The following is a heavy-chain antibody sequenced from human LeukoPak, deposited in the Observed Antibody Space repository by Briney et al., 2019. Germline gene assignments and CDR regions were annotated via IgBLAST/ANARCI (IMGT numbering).Heavy chain of an antibody. J-gene: IGHJ3*02. Sequence: ASVKVSCKASGFTFTSHDYNWVRQATGQGLEWMGWMNPNSGNTGYAQKFQGRVTMTRDTSISTAYMELSSLSSEDTAVYYCARDVRGAAAADDPFDIWGQGTMVTVSS. CDR1: GFTFTSHD. V-gene: IGHV1-8*01. D-gene: IGHD6-13*01. CDR2: MNPNSGNT. CDR3: ARDVRGAAAADDPFDI.